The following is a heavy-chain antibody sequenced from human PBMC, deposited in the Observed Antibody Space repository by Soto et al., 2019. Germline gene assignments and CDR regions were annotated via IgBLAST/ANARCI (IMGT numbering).Heavy chain of an antibody. CDR3: ARQESGSYYWVFDY. J-gene: IGHJ4*02. V-gene: IGHV5-10-1*01. D-gene: IGHD1-26*01. CDR1: GYSFTSYW. CDR2: IDPSDSYT. Sequence: GESLKISCKGSGYSFTSYWISWVRQMPGKGLEWMGRIDPSDSYTNYSPSFQGHVTISADKSISTAYLQWSSLKASDTAMYYCARQESGSYYWVFDYWGQGXLVTVSS.